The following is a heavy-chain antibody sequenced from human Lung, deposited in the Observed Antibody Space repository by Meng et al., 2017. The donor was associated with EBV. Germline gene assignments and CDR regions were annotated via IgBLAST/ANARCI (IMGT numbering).Heavy chain of an antibody. D-gene: IGHD3-10*02. V-gene: IGHV6-1*01. J-gene: IGHJ4*02. Sequence: HVQLQPSGTALLKPSQTLSLTCVISGDSVSSSSSAWTWIRQSSSRGLEWLGRTYYRSKWYNDYAVFVKSRITINPDTSKNQFSLQLNSVTPEDTAIYYCARDWGDVRGGFDFWGQGTLVTVSS. CDR2: TYYRSKWYN. CDR1: GDSVSSSSSA. CDR3: ARDWGDVRGGFDF.